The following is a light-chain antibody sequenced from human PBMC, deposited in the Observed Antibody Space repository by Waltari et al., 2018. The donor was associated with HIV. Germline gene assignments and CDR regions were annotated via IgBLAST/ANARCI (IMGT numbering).Light chain of an antibody. CDR1: QGVSSY. J-gene: IGKJ5*01. V-gene: IGKV1-9*01. CDR2: AAS. CDR3: QQLHPYPIT. Sequence: DIQLTQSPSFLSASVGDRVTITCRDSQGVSSYLAWYQQEPGKAPKLLIYAASTLQSGVPSRFSGSGSGTEFTLTISCLQPEDFATYYCQQLHPYPITFGQGTRLEIK.